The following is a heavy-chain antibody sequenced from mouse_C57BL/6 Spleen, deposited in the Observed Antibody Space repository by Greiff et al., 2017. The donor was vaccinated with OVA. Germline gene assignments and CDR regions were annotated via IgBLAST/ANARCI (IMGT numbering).Heavy chain of an antibody. V-gene: IGHV1-22*01. J-gene: IGHJ4*01. D-gene: IGHD2-4*01. Sequence: VQLQQSGPELVKPGASVKMSCKASGYTFTDYNMHWVKQSHGKSLEWIGYINPNNGGTSYNQKFKGKATLTVNKSSSTAYMELRSLTSEDSAVYYCARWDYDGSKSMDDWGQGTSVTVSS. CDR2: INPNNGGT. CDR1: GYTFTDYN. CDR3: ARWDYDGSKSMDD.